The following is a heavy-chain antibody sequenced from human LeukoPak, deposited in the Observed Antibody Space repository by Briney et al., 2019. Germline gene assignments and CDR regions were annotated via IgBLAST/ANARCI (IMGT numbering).Heavy chain of an antibody. D-gene: IGHD5-12*01. V-gene: IGHV4-39*07. J-gene: IGHJ4*02. CDR1: GGSISSSSYY. CDR2: IYYSGST. CDR3: ARADGYSGYPFMAADY. Sequence: PSETLSLTCTVSGGSISSSSYYWGWIRQPPGKGLEWIGSIYYSGSTYYNPSLKSRVTISVDTSKNQFSLKLSSVTAADTAVYYCARADGYSGYPFMAADYWGQGTLVTVSS.